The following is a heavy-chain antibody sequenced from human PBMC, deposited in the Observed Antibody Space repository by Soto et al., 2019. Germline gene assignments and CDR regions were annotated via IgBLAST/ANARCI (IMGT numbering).Heavy chain of an antibody. CDR3: ARDDCGGDCYRYYYYGMDV. V-gene: IGHV1-69*13. D-gene: IGHD2-21*02. CDR2: IIPIFGTA. J-gene: IGHJ6*02. Sequence: VASVKVSCKASGGTFSSYAISWVRQAPGQGLEWIGGIIPIFGTANYAQKFQGRVTITADESTSTAYMELSSLRSEDTAVYYCARDDCGGDCYRYYYYGMDVWGQGTKVTVSS. CDR1: GGTFSSYA.